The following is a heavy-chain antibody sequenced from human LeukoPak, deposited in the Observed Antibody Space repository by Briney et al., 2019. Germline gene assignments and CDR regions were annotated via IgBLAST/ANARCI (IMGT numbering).Heavy chain of an antibody. CDR3: ARVWFGELPYYFDY. V-gene: IGHV1-18*01. CDR1: GYTFTSYG. J-gene: IGHJ4*02. Sequence: ASVKVSCKASGYTFTSYGISWVRQAPGQGLEWMGWISPYNGNTNYAQKLQGRVTLTTDTSANTAYMELRSLRSDDTAVYYCARVWFGELPYYFDYWGQGTLVTVSS. D-gene: IGHD3-10*01. CDR2: ISPYNGNT.